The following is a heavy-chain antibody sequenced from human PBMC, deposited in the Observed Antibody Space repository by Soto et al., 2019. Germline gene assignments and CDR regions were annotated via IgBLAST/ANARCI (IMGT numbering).Heavy chain of an antibody. V-gene: IGHV4-31*03. D-gene: IGHD5-12*01. CDR3: ARAHLGYNPYYFDY. CDR1: GGSISSGGYY. Sequence: SETLSLTCTVSGGSISSGGYYWSWIRQHPGKGLEWIGYIYYSGSTYYNPSLKSRVTISVDTSKNQFSLKLSSVTAADTAVYYCARAHLGYNPYYFDYWGQGTLVTVSS. CDR2: IYYSGST. J-gene: IGHJ4*02.